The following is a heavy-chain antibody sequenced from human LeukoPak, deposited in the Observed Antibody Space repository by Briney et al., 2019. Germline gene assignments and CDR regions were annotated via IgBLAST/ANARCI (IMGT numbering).Heavy chain of an antibody. D-gene: IGHD6-19*01. V-gene: IGHV4-39*07. CDR2: IYYSGST. CDR3: ARAGGQWLAPSHFDY. J-gene: IGHJ4*02. CDR1: GGSISSGSYS. Sequence: SQTLSLTCTVSGGSISSGSYSWSWIRQPPGKGLEWIGSIYYSGSTYYNPSLKSRVTISVDTSKNQFSLKLSSVTAADTAVYYCARAGGQWLAPSHFDYWGQGTLVTVSS.